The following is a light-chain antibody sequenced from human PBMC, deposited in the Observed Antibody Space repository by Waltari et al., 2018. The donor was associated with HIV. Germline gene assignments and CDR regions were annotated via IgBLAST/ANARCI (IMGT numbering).Light chain of an antibody. CDR2: NSS. J-gene: IGKJ1*01. V-gene: IGKV3-20*01. CDR1: RFVSRNY. Sequence: ILLTQSPEILSSSPGARATLSCRADRFVSRNYLAWYQQRPGQAPRLLIYNSSSRAVGVPDRFSASGSGTDFTLTVSRLEPEDFAVYYCQECVSSSWTFGQGTRVEVK. CDR3: QECVSSSWT.